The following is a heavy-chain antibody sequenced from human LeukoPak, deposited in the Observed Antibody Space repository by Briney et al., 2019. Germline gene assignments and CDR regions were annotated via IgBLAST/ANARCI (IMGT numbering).Heavy chain of an antibody. J-gene: IGHJ3*02. V-gene: IGHV3-13*01. D-gene: IGHD2-15*01. CDR3: ARTRVAAMFYDAFDI. CDR2: IGTAGDT. Sequence: PGGSLGLSWAASGFTFGDYDIHWVPQPTGKVLEWFSSIGTAGDTYYPGSVKGRFTISRENAKNSLYLQMNSLRVEDTAVYYCARTRVAAMFYDAFDIWGQGTMVTVSS. CDR1: GFTFGDYD.